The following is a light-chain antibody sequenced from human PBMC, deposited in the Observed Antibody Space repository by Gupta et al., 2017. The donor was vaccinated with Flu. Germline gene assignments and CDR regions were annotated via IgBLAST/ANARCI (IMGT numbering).Light chain of an antibody. V-gene: IGLV1-40*02. CDR3: QSYDSSLSGSV. CDR1: SSNLGADYD. Sequence: QSGLTKPPSVSGAPGQRLPIPFTGSSSNLGADYDVHWYQHFPGKAPKLLLYSNNHRPSGVPDRFSGSKSGTSASLAITGLQADDEADYFCQSYDSSLSGSVFGGGTKLTVL. J-gene: IGLJ3*02. CDR2: SNN.